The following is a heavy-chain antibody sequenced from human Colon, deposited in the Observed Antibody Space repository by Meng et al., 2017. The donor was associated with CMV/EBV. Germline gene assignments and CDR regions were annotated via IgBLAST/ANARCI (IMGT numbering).Heavy chain of an antibody. CDR1: VDTLTAHH. CDR2: IYPQDAIS. D-gene: IGHD6-13*01. CDR3: VRESWYFDF. V-gene: IGHV1-2*02. J-gene: IGHJ4*02. Sequence: LVQTRTEAQKTCSPVPGAAFTAVDTLTAHHVHWVRQAPGQRLERMLSIYPQDAISYCAQTIPDSDTSTRDTSNTTAYIELSGLTSDDTSIYYCVRESWYFDFWGQGTLVTVSS.